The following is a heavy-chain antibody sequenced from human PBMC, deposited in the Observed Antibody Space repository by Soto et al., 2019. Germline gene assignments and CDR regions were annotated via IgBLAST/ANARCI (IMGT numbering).Heavy chain of an antibody. Sequence: SGPTLVNPTQTLTLTCTVSGFSLTTGKMGVSWIRQPPGKALEWLAHIFSDNERSYSTSLQGRLTISKDTSGSQVVLSMTNVDPVDTATYYCARMKVDSYQFYYAMDVWGQGTTVTVSS. CDR3: ARMKVDSYQFYYAMDV. CDR1: GFSLTTGKMG. V-gene: IGHV2-26*01. D-gene: IGHD3-9*01. CDR2: IFSDNER. J-gene: IGHJ6*02.